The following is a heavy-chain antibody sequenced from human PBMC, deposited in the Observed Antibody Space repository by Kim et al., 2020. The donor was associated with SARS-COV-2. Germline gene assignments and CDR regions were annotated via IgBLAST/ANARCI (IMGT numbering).Heavy chain of an antibody. J-gene: IGHJ3*02. CDR3: ARDWPGRVVITTSDAFDI. Sequence: QGRVTMTRDTSTSTVYMELSSLRSEDTAVYYCARDWPGRVVITTSDAFDIWGQGTMVTVSS. D-gene: IGHD3-22*01. V-gene: IGHV1-46*01.